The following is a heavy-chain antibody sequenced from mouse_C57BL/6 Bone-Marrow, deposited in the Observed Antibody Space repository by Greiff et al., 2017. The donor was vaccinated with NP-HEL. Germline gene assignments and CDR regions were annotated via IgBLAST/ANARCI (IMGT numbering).Heavy chain of an antibody. CDR2: ISSGGSYT. CDR3: ARPSPFAY. Sequence: DVQLVESGGDLVKPGGSLKLSCAASGFTFSSYGMSWVRQTPDKRLEWVATISSGGSYTYYPDSVKGRFTISRDNAKNTLYLQMSSLKSEDTAMYYCARPSPFAYWGQGTLVTVSA. J-gene: IGHJ3*01. V-gene: IGHV5-6*01. CDR1: GFTFSSYG.